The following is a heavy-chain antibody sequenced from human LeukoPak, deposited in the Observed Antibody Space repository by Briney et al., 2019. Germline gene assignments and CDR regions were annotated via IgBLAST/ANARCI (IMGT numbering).Heavy chain of an antibody. D-gene: IGHD6-13*01. Sequence: SVKVSCKASGYTFTSYYMHWVRQAPGQGLEWMGIINPSGGSTSYAQKFQGRVTMTRDTSTSTVYMELSSLRSEDTAVYYCARDFLAYSSSWYNNEIYYYYGMDVWGQGTTVTVSS. CDR3: ARDFLAYSSSWYNNEIYYYYGMDV. CDR1: GYTFTSYY. V-gene: IGHV1-46*01. J-gene: IGHJ6*02. CDR2: INPSGGST.